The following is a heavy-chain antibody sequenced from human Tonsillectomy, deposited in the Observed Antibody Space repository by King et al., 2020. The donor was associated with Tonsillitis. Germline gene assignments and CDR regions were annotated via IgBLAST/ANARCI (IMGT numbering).Heavy chain of an antibody. CDR3: ARLYYYGSGSQLYCFDY. V-gene: IGHV4-39*01. J-gene: IGHJ4*02. D-gene: IGHD3-10*01. Sequence: QLQESGPGLVKPSETLSLTCTVSGGSISSSSYYWGWIRQPPGKGLEWIGYIYYSGSTYYTPSLMSRVTISVDTSKNQFSLKLSSVTAADTAVYYCARLYYYGSGSQLYCFDYWGQGTLVTVSS. CDR1: GGSISSSSYY. CDR2: IYYSGST.